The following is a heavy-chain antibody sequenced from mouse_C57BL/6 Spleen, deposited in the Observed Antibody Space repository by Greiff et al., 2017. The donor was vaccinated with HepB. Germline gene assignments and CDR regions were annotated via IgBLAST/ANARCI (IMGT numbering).Heavy chain of an antibody. CDR3: AGHYAYAY. Sequence: VQLQQSGAELVRPGASVKLSCKASGYTFTDYYINWVKQRPGQGLEWIARIYPGSGNTYYNEKFKGKATLTAEKSSSTAYMQLSSLTSEDSAVYFCAGHYAYAYWGQGTLVTVSA. CDR1: GYTFTDYY. CDR2: IYPGSGNT. D-gene: IGHD1-1*02. J-gene: IGHJ3*01. V-gene: IGHV1-76*01.